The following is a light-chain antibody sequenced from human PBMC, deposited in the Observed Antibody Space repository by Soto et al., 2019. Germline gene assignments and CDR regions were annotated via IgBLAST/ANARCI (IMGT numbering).Light chain of an antibody. CDR2: GAS. CDR3: QQSYTTPLT. J-gene: IGKJ4*01. V-gene: IGKV1-39*01. Sequence: DIQMTQSPSSLSASVGDRVTITCRGSQSISSYLNWYQQKPGKAPKFLIYGASSLQSGVPSRFSGSGSGTDFTLTISSLQPEDFATYYCQQSYTTPLTFGGGTKVEI. CDR1: QSISSY.